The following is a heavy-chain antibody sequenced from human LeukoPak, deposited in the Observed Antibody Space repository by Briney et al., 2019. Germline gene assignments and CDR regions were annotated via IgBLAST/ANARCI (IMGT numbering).Heavy chain of an antibody. V-gene: IGHV4-31*03. Sequence: SQTLSLTCTVSGGSISSGGYYWSWLRQHPGKGLEWIGYIYYSGSTYYNPSLKSRVTISVDTSKNQFSLKLSSVTAADTAVYYCARPNRSSGPTPYGMDVWGQGTTVTVSS. J-gene: IGHJ6*02. CDR2: IYYSGST. D-gene: IGHD6-19*01. CDR1: GGSISSGGYY. CDR3: ARPNRSSGPTPYGMDV.